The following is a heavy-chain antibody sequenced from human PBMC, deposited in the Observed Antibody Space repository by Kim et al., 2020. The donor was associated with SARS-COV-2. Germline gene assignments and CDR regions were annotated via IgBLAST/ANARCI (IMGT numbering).Heavy chain of an antibody. CDR3: VKERTSGWYDFDY. D-gene: IGHD6-19*01. V-gene: IGHV3-64D*06. CDR2: ISTNGGST. Sequence: GGSLRLSCSASGFTFSSYAMHWVRQAPGKGLEYVSGISTNGGSTYYADSVKDRFIISRDNSRNMLNLQMSSLRSEDTALYYCVKERTSGWYDFDYWGQGTLVTVSS. CDR1: GFTFSSYA. J-gene: IGHJ4*02.